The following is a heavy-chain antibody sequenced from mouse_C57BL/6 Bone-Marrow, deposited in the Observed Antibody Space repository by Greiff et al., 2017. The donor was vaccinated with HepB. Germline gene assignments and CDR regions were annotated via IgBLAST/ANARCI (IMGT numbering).Heavy chain of an antibody. CDR2: IHPNSGST. CDR3: ARSAYDYDGYFDY. CDR1: GYTFTSYW. V-gene: IGHV1-64*01. D-gene: IGHD2-4*01. Sequence: QVQLQQPGAELVKPGASVKLSCKASGYTFTSYWMHWVKQRPGQGLEWIGMIHPNSGSTNYNEKFKSKATLTVDKSSSTAYMQLSSLTSEDSAVYYCARSAYDYDGYFDYWGQGTTLTVSS. J-gene: IGHJ2*01.